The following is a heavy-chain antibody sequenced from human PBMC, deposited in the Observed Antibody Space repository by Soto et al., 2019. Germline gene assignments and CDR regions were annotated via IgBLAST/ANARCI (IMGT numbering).Heavy chain of an antibody. V-gene: IGHV3-21*01. Sequence: EVQLVESGGGLVKPGGSLRLSCAASGFTFSSYSMNWVRQAPGKGLEWVSSISSSSSYIYYADSVKGRFTISRDNAKNSLYLQMNSLRAEDTAVYYCARERAYGVYVVLYYMDVWGKGTTVTVSS. D-gene: IGHD4-17*01. CDR3: ARERAYGVYVVLYYMDV. CDR2: ISSSSSYI. J-gene: IGHJ6*03. CDR1: GFTFSSYS.